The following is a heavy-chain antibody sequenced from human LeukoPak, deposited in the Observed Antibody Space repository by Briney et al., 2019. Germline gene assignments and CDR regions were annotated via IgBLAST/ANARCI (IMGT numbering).Heavy chain of an antibody. Sequence: GGSLRLSCAASGFTFSSYAMHWVRQAPGKGLEWVAVISYDGSNKYDADSVKGRFTISRDNSKNTLYLQMNSLRAEDTAVYYCARAPPPGFDYWGQGTLVTVSS. V-gene: IGHV3-30*01. CDR1: GFTFSSYA. J-gene: IGHJ4*02. CDR3: ARAPPPGFDY. CDR2: ISYDGSNK.